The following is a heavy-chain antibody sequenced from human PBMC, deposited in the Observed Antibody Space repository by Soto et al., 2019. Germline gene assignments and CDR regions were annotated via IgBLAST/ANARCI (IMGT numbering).Heavy chain of an antibody. D-gene: IGHD3-22*01. CDR1: GGSISSYY. CDR2: IYYSGST. J-gene: IGHJ3*02. Sequence: SETLSLTCTVSGGSISSYYWSWIRQPPGKGLEWIGYIYYSGSTNYNPSLKSRVTISVDTSKNQFSLKLSSVTAADTAVYYCARMSLGLFYYDSSGYYYLGDFAFDIWGQGTMVTVSS. V-gene: IGHV4-59*01. CDR3: ARMSLGLFYYDSSGYYYLGDFAFDI.